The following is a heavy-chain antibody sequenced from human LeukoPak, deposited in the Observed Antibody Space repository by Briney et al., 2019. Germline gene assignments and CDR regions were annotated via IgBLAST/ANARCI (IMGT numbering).Heavy chain of an antibody. V-gene: IGHV3-21*01. J-gene: IGHJ4*02. D-gene: IGHD3-9*01. CDR1: GFTFSSYS. Sequence: GGSLRLSCAASGFTFSSYSMNWVRQAPGKGLEWVSSISSSSSYIYYADSVKGRLTISRDNAKNSLYLQMNSLRAEDTAVYYCARVPMGYDILTGYYTWLDYWGQGTLVTVSS. CDR2: ISSSSSYI. CDR3: ARVPMGYDILTGYYTWLDY.